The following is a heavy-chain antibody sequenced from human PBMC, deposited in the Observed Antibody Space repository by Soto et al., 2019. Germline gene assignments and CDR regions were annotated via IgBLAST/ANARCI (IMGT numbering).Heavy chain of an antibody. J-gene: IGHJ4*02. Sequence: QLQLQESGPGLVKPSETLSLTCSVSDDSINSDKYYWGWIRQPPGKGLEWIGSIYYRGNAYYNPSLPNRVTIFLDQSKSQFSLKLNSVTAADSAVYFCARLEGLATISYYFDFWGPGALVTVSS. D-gene: IGHD3-9*01. V-gene: IGHV4-39*01. CDR2: IYYRGNA. CDR3: ARLEGLATISYYFDF. CDR1: DDSINSDKYY.